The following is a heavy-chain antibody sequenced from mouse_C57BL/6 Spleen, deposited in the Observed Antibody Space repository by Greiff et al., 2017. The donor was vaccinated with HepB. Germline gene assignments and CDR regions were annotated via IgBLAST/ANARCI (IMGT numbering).Heavy chain of an antibody. CDR3: ARHNLYYAMDY. Sequence: EVQLVESGGGLVKPGGSLKLSCAASGFTFSSYGMSWVRQTPDKRLEWVATISSGGSYTYYPDSVKGRFTISRDNAKNTLYLQMSSLKSEDTAMYYCARHNLYYAMDYWGQGTSVTVSS. CDR1: GFTFSSYG. CDR2: ISSGGSYT. J-gene: IGHJ4*01. V-gene: IGHV5-6*01.